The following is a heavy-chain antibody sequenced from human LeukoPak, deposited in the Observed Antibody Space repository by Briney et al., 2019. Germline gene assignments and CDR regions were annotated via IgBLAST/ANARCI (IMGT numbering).Heavy chain of an antibody. CDR1: GFTFNDHA. CDR2: INWNSDNI. J-gene: IGHJ3*02. D-gene: IGHD3-22*01. CDR3: ARASYYYDTTGLGAVDI. Sequence: PGGSLRLSCAASGFTFNDHAMYWVRQAPGKGLEWVSGINWNSDNIGYVDSVKGRFTISRDDAKNSLFLQMNSLRTEDTALYYCARASYYYDTTGLGAVDIWGQGTMVTVSS. V-gene: IGHV3-9*01.